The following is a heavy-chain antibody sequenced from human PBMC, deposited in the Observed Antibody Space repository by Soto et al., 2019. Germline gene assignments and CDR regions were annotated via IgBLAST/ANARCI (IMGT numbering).Heavy chain of an antibody. Sequence: EASVKVSCKASGYTFTSYDINWVRQATGQGLEWMGWMNPNSGNTGHAQKFQGRVTMTRNTSISTVYMELSSLRSEDTAVYYCAIGRYSNTGYYALDYWGQGTLVTVSS. CDR3: AIGRYSNTGYYALDY. J-gene: IGHJ4*02. CDR2: MNPNSGNT. D-gene: IGHD6-13*01. CDR1: GYTFTSYD. V-gene: IGHV1-8*02.